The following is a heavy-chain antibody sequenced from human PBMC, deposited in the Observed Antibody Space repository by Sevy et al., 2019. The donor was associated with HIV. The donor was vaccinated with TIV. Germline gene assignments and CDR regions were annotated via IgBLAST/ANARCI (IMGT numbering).Heavy chain of an antibody. Sequence: SETLSLTCTVSGGSIARSSYDWGWIRQSPGKGLEWIGRIYFSGSTSYATSLRSRVTISVDTSKNQVSLKMRSVAATDTAFYYCARHGGLVDRGFDFWGQGALVTVSS. CDR1: GGSIARSSYD. CDR3: ARHGGLVDRGFDF. CDR2: IYFSGST. J-gene: IGHJ4*02. D-gene: IGHD3-10*01. V-gene: IGHV4-39*01.